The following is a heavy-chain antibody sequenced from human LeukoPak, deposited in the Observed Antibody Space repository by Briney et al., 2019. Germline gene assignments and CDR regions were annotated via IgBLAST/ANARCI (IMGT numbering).Heavy chain of an antibody. Sequence: SETLSLTCTVSGGSISGYYWSWIRQPPGKGQEWVGYISYSGSTNYNPSLKSRVTISVDTSKNQFSLKLSSVTAADTAIYYCARDGRAGSLFAYWGQGTLVTVSS. D-gene: IGHD6-19*01. CDR3: ARDGRAGSLFAY. CDR2: ISYSGST. CDR1: GGSISGYY. J-gene: IGHJ4*02. V-gene: IGHV4-59*01.